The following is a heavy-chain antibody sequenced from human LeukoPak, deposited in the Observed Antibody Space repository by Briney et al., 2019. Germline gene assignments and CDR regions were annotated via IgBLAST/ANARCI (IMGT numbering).Heavy chain of an antibody. D-gene: IGHD3-3*01. CDR1: GYTFTSYV. CDR3: ARVGSQYDFWSGYYWFDP. V-gene: IGHV1-18*01. CDR2: ISAYNGNT. Sequence: ASVKVSCKASGYTFTSYVISWVRQAPGQGLEWMGWISAYNGNTNYAQKLQGRVTMTTDTSTSTAYMELRSLRSDDTDVYYCARVGSQYDFWSGYYWFDPWGQGTLVTVSS. J-gene: IGHJ5*02.